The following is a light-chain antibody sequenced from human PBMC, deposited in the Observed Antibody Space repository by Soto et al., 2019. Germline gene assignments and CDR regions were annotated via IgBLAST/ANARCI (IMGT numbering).Light chain of an antibody. CDR3: GSYTTSSTPYV. CDR1: SSDVGDYKF. J-gene: IGLJ1*01. Sequence: QSVLTQPASVSGSPGQSITISCTGTSSDVGDYKFVSWFQQRPGKAPKLMIYEVSNRPSGVSNRFSGSKSGNTASLTISGLQAEDEADYYCGSYTTSSTPYVFGTGTKVTVL. CDR2: EVS. V-gene: IGLV2-14*01.